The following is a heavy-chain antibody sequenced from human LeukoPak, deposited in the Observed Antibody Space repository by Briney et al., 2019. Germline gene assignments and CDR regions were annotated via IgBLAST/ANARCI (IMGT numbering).Heavy chain of an antibody. V-gene: IGHV3-23*01. CDR2: ISGSGGST. J-gene: IGHJ5*02. CDR3: AKYSGSYEGFDP. CDR1: GFTFSSYA. Sequence: GGSLRLSCAASGFTFSSYAMSWVRQAPGKGLEWVSAISGSGGSTYYADSVKGRFTISRDNSKNTPYLQMNSLRAEDTAVYYCAKYSGSYEGFDPWGQGTLVTVSS. D-gene: IGHD3-10*01.